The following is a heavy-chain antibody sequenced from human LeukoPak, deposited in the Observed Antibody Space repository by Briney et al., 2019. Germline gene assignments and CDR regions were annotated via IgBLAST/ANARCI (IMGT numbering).Heavy chain of an antibody. CDR2: IYTSGST. CDR3: ARGRTGGDYPWPH. D-gene: IGHD4-17*01. J-gene: IGHJ1*01. V-gene: IGHV4-61*02. Sequence: SQTLSLTCTVSGGSISSGSYYWNWIRQPAGEGLEWIGRIYTSGSTNYNPSLKSRVVISVDTSKNQFALKLSSVTAADTAVYYCARGRTGGDYPWPHWGQGTLVTVSS. CDR1: GGSISSGSYY.